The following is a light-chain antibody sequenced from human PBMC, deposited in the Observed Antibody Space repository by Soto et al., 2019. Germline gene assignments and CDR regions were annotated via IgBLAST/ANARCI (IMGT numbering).Light chain of an antibody. V-gene: IGKV4-1*01. J-gene: IGKJ2*01. CDR1: QSVLYSSNNKNY. CDR2: WAS. CDR3: QHDYSIPL. Sequence: DIVMTQSPDSLAVSLGERATINCKSSQSVLYSSNNKNYLAWYQQKPGQPPKVLIHWASTRESGVPDRFSGSGSATDSPLNFSSLHFKNVALYYCQHDYSIPLFGQGTKLEIK.